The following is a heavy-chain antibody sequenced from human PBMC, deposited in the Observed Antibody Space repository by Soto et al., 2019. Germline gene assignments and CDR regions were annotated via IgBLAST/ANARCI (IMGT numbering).Heavy chain of an antibody. CDR2: ISDGGDLT. CDR3: ARRAFGSSRSFDL. J-gene: IGHJ3*01. V-gene: IGHV3-23*01. CDR1: GFAFSSHP. Sequence: LRLSCAASGFAFSSHPMSWVRQAPERGLEWVSGISDGGDLTYNADSVKGRFTISRDNSKNILFLQMNSLRAEDTALYYCARRAFGSSRSFDLWGQGTMVTVSS. D-gene: IGHD6-6*01.